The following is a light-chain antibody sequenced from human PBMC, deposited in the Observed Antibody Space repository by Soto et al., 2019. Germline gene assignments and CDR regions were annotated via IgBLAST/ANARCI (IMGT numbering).Light chain of an antibody. J-gene: IGKJ5*01. Sequence: IQMTQSPSSLSASVGDTVTITCRASQVISNTLAWYQQRPGKAPKLLIYAASTLDSGIPSRFSGSGSGTDFTLTISSLQPEDVATYYCQMYYNSSTFGQGTRLEI. CDR1: QVISNT. CDR3: QMYYNSST. CDR2: AAS. V-gene: IGKV1-27*01.